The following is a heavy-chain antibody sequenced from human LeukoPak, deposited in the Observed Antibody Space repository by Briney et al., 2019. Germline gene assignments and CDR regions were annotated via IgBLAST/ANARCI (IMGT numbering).Heavy chain of an antibody. D-gene: IGHD5-12*01. CDR3: ARERETVATIGFE. Sequence: WETLSLTCTVSGGSISNNDYYWGWIRQPPGKGLEWIGSIYYSGSTYYNPSLKSRVTISVDTSKNQFSLKLSSVTAADTAVYYCARERETVATIGFEWGQGTLVTVSS. CDR1: GGSISNNDYY. CDR2: IYYSGST. V-gene: IGHV4-39*07. J-gene: IGHJ4*02.